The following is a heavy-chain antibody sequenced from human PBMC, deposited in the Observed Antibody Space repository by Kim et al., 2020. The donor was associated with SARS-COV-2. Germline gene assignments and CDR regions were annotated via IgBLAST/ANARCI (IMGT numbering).Heavy chain of an antibody. D-gene: IGHD3-10*01. V-gene: IGHV4-39*07. Sequence: SETLSLTCSVSGVSITNTQYHWGWVRQPPGKGLEWIGNIRYSWNTYYNPSLKSRLTISADTSDNVISLKLTSVTAADTAVYYCARVGDRGLREVVYYSMGVWGQGTTVTVSS. CDR1: GVSITNTQYH. CDR3: ARVGDRGLREVVYYSMGV. J-gene: IGHJ6*03. CDR2: IRYSWNT.